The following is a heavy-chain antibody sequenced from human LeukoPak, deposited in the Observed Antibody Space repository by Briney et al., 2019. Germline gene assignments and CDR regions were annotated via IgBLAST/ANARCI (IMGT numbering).Heavy chain of an antibody. CDR2: IKQDGSEK. CDR1: GFTFSTYR. V-gene: IGHV3-7*04. D-gene: IGHD6-19*01. CDR3: ARGSSGWYDYSYYMDV. Sequence: GGSLRLSCAASGFTFSTYRMSWVRQAPGKGLEWVANIKQDGSEKYYVDSVKGRFTISRDSAKNSLYLQMNSLRVEDTAVYYCARGSSGWYDYSYYMDVWGKGTTVTISS. J-gene: IGHJ6*03.